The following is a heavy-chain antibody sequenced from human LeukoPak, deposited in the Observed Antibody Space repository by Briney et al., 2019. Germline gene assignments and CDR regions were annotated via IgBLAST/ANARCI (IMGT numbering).Heavy chain of an antibody. J-gene: IGHJ6*02. D-gene: IGHD3-9*01. CDR3: ARDHDWLLYRGYYYGMDV. V-gene: IGHV3-30-3*01. CDR2: LSYDGSNK. Sequence: PGVSLRLSCAASGFTFSSYAMHWVPQAPGKGREWVAVLSYDGSNKYYADSVKGRYTISRDNSKNTLYLQKNSLRAEDTAVYYCARDHDWLLYRGYYYGMDVWGQGTTVTVSS. CDR1: GFTFSSYA.